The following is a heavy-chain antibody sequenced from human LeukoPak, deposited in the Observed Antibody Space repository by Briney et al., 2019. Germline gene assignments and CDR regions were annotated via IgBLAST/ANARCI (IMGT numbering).Heavy chain of an antibody. CDR1: GGSFSGYY. CDR2: INHSGST. Sequence: SSETLSLTCAAYGGSFSGYYWSWIRQPPGKGLEWIGEINHSGSTNYNPSLKSRVTISVDTSKNQFSLKLSSVTAADTAVYYCASQTYYDFWSGYRGGNYYYYYMDVWGKGTTVTVSS. D-gene: IGHD3-3*01. CDR3: ASQTYYDFWSGYRGGNYYYYYMDV. V-gene: IGHV4-34*01. J-gene: IGHJ6*03.